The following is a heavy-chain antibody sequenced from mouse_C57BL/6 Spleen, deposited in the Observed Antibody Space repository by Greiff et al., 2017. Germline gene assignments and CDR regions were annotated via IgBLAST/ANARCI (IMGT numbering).Heavy chain of an antibody. D-gene: IGHD1-1*01. CDR1: GYSITSGYY. CDR2: ISYDGSN. V-gene: IGHV3-6*01. J-gene: IGHJ2*01. CDR3: ARDLDYYGSPDY. Sequence: EVKLLESGPGLVKPSQSLSLTCSVTGYSITSGYYWNWIRQFPGNKLEWMGYISYDGSNNYNPSLKNRISITRDTSKHQFFLKLNSVTTEDTATYYCARDLDYYGSPDYWGQGTTLTVSS.